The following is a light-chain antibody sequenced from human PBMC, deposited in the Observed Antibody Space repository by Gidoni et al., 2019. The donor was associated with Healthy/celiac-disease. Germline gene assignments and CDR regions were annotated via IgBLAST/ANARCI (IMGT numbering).Light chain of an antibody. V-gene: IGKV2-28*01. J-gene: IGKJ4*01. Sequence: DIVMSQSPLSLPVTPGEPASISCTSSQSLLHSNGYNYLDWYLQKPGQSPQLMIYLCSNRASGVPDRFSGSGSGTDFTLKISRVEAEDVGVYYCMQALQTPPAFGGGTKVEIK. CDR3: MQALQTPPA. CDR1: QSLLHSNGYNY. CDR2: LCS.